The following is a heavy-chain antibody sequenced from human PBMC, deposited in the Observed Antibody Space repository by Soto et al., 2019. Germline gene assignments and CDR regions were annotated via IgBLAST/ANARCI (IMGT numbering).Heavy chain of an antibody. D-gene: IGHD3-16*01. CDR1: GTIFSSYT. J-gene: IGHJ6*02. CDR2: IIPILGET. CDR3: ARGLGGRMDD. V-gene: IGHV1-69*08. Sequence: QVQLVQSGAEVKKPGSSVRVSCKASGTIFSSYTISWVRQAPGQGLEWMGRIIPILGETNSAQKFQDRVTLAADTSTNTAYMELNSLRVEDTAVYYCARGLGGRMDDWGQGTTVTVSS.